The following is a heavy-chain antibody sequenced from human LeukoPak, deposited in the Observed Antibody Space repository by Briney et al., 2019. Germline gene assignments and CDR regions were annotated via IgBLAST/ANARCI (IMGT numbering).Heavy chain of an antibody. D-gene: IGHD2/OR15-2a*01. Sequence: SETLSLTCSVSGGSISSGDYYWSWIRQPPGKGLEWIGYIYYTGNKYYSPPLKRRITISLDKSKNQFSLKLSSVTAADTAVYYCARNMVGETTFDYWGQGTLVTVSS. CDR2: IYYTGNK. CDR1: GGSISSGDYY. CDR3: ARNMVGETTFDY. J-gene: IGHJ4*02. V-gene: IGHV4-30-4*01.